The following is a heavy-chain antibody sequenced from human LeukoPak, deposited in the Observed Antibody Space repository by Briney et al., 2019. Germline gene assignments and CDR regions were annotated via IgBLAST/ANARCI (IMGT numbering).Heavy chain of an antibody. CDR3: ARGIRELLGYYYYYMDV. V-gene: IGHV4-39*01. CDR2: IYYSGST. D-gene: IGHD1-26*01. Sequence: PSETLSLTCTVSGGSISSSSYYWGWIRQPPGKGLEWIGSIYYSGSTYYNPSLKSRVTISVDTSKNQFSLKLSSVTAADTAVYYCARGIRELLGYYYYYMDVWGKGTTVTVSS. J-gene: IGHJ6*03. CDR1: GGSISSSSYY.